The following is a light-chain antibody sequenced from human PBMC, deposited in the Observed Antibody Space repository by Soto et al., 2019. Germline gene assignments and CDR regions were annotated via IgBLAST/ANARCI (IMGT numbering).Light chain of an antibody. Sequence: PGERVTLSCRASQSVSSSYLTWYQQKPGQAPRLLIYGASTRATSIPARFSGSGSGTDFTLTISSLQPEDFAVYYCQPDCNLPPFGGGTKVEIK. V-gene: IGKV3D-7*01. J-gene: IGKJ4*01. CDR2: GAS. CDR3: QPDCNLPP. CDR1: QSVSSSY.